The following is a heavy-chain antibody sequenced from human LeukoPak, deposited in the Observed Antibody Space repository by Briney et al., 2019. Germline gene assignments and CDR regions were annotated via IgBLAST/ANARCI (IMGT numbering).Heavy chain of an antibody. D-gene: IGHD6-25*01. CDR1: SSSSYY. J-gene: IGHJ4*02. CDR3: AKGSAAGRPYYFDY. Sequence: SSSSYYWGWIRRPPGKGLEWVSAITESGGGTYNADSVKGRFTISRDNSKKTLFLQMNSLRAEDTAIYYCAKGSAAGRPYYFDYWGQGTLVTVSS. V-gene: IGHV3-23*01. CDR2: ITESGGGT.